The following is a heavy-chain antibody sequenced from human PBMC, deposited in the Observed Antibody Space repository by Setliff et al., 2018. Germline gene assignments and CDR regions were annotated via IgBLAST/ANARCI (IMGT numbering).Heavy chain of an antibody. D-gene: IGHD1-1*01. V-gene: IGHV4-39*01. J-gene: IGHJ4*02. CDR1: GGSISSGVYY. CDR3: ARTGTYRYLDL. Sequence: SETLSLTCNVSGGSISSGVYYWGWIRQPPGKGLEWIGRIYHGGDTYYNSSLKSRLTISVDTSKNQFSLKLGSVTAADTAVYYCARTGTYRYLDLWGQGTLVTVSS. CDR2: IYHGGDT.